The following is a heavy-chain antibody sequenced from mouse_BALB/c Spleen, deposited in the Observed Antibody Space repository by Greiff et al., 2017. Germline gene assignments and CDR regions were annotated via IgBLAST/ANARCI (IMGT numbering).Heavy chain of an antibody. CDR2: ISSGGGST. CDR1: GFAFSSYD. J-gene: IGHJ2*01. CDR3: ARYSYGKYVYFDY. D-gene: IGHD2-10*02. Sequence: EVKLMESGGGLVKPGGSLKLSCAASGFAFSSYDMSWVRQTPEKRLEWVAYISSGGGSTYYPDTVKGRFTISRDNAKNTLYLQMSSLKSEDTAMYYCARYSYGKYVYFDYWGQGTTLTVSS. V-gene: IGHV5-12-1*01.